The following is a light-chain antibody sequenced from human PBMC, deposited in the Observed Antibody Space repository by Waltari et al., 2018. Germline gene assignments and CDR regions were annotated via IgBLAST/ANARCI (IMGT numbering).Light chain of an antibody. V-gene: IGKV4-1*01. CDR2: WAS. CDR1: RTVFFSSNNKDF. CDR3: QQFYITPQT. Sequence: QSPDSLAVSLGERATINCRSSRTVFFSSNNKDFLSWYQQRPGQPPKLLIYWASTRESGVPDRFSGSGSGTNFTLTINGLQAEDVAVYYCQQFYITPQTFGQGTRVEIK. J-gene: IGKJ2*01.